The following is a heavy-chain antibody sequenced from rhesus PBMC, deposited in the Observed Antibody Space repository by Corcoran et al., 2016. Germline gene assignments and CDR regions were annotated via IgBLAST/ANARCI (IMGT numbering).Heavy chain of an antibody. CDR3: ARDSCSGGVCFDY. V-gene: IGHV4-165*01. CDR1: GGSFSGYY. D-gene: IGHD2-39*02. Sequence: QVQLQESGPGLVKPSETLSLTCAVSGGSFSGYYWGWIRQPPGKGLEWIGYISGSSGGTDHNPSLKRRVTISTDTSKNQFSLKLSSVTAADTAVYYCARDSCSGGVCFDYWGQGVLVTVSS. CDR2: ISGSSGGT. J-gene: IGHJ4*01.